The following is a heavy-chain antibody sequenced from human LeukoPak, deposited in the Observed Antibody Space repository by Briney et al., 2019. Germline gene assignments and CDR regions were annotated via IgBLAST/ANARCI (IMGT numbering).Heavy chain of an antibody. D-gene: IGHD2-15*01. CDR3: ARDPRIKKDIVVESTEADYYYYYYMDV. V-gene: IGHV3-30-3*01. CDR1: GFTFSSYA. Sequence: GGSLRLSCAASGFTFSSYAMHWVRQAPGKGLEWVAVISYDGSNKYYADSVKGRFTISRDNSKNTLYLQMNSLRAEDTAVYYCARDPRIKKDIVVESTEADYYYYYYMDVWGKGTTVTVSS. J-gene: IGHJ6*03. CDR2: ISYDGSNK.